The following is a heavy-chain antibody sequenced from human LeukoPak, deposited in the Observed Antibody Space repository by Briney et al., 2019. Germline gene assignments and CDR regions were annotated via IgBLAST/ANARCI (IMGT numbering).Heavy chain of an antibody. CDR2: IYYSGST. CDR1: DGSISRYY. Sequence: PSKTLSLTCTVSDGSISRYYWSWIRQPPGKGLEWIGYIYYSGSTNYNPSLKSRVTISVDMSKSQFSLKLTSVTAADTAVYYCASSPSTPYGMDVWGQGTTVTVSS. CDR3: ASSPSTPYGMDV. D-gene: IGHD2-2*01. J-gene: IGHJ6*02. V-gene: IGHV4-59*01.